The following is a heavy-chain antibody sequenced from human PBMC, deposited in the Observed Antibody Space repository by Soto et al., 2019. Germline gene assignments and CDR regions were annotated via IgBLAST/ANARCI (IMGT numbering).Heavy chain of an antibody. CDR1: GISLTTTGVG. J-gene: IGHJ4*02. CDR3: VHSFYDLSGPFLFDY. V-gene: IGHV2-5*02. Sequence: QITLKESGPTLVKPTQTLTLTCTFSGISLTTTGVGVGWIRQPPGKALEWLALIYWDDDRRQSPSLKSRLTITRDTSKNQVVLTLTNMDPVDTATYYCVHSFYDLSGPFLFDYWGQGTLVTVSS. D-gene: IGHD3-22*01. CDR2: IYWDDDR.